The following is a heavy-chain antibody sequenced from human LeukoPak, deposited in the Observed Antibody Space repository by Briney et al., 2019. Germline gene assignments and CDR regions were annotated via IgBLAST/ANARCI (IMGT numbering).Heavy chain of an antibody. V-gene: IGHV3-7*01. CDR1: GFTFSSYW. Sequence: GGSLRLSCAASGFTFSSYWMSWVRQAPGKGLEWVANIKQDGSEKYYVDSVKGRLTISRDNAKNSLYLQVNSLRAEDTAIYYCTRDVTIAARPYYYYYYMDVWGKGTTVTVSS. CDR3: TRDVTIAARPYYYYYYMDV. D-gene: IGHD6-6*01. CDR2: IKQDGSEK. J-gene: IGHJ6*03.